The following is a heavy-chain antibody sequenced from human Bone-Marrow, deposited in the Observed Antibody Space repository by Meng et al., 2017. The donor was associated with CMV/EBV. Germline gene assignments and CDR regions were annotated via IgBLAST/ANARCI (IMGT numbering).Heavy chain of an antibody. D-gene: IGHD7-27*01. CDR2: IYSGGST. CDR3: ASNPKLGIGGMDV. V-gene: IGHV3-53*01. J-gene: IGHJ6*02. Sequence: LSLTCAASGFTVSSNYMSWVRQAPGKGLEWVSVIYSGGSTYYADSVKGRFTISRDNSKNTLYLQMNSLRAEDTAVYYCASNPKLGIGGMDVWGQGTTVTVSS. CDR1: GFTVSSNY.